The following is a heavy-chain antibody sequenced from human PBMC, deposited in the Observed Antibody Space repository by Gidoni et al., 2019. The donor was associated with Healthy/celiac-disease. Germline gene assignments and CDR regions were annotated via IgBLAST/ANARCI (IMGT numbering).Heavy chain of an antibody. CDR2: ISSSSRYT. CDR1: GFTFSDYY. V-gene: IGHV3-11*06. J-gene: IGHJ4*02. Sequence: QVQLVESGGGLVKPGGSLRLSCAASGFTFSDYYMSWIRQAPGKGLEWVSYISSSSRYTNSADSVKGRFTISRDNAKNSLYLQMNSLRADDTAVYYCARVGPKQLGPYYFDYWGQGTLVTVSS. CDR3: ARVGPKQLGPYYFDY. D-gene: IGHD6-6*01.